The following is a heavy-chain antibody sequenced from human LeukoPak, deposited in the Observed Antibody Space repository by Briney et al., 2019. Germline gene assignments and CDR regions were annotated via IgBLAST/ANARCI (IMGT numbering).Heavy chain of an antibody. CDR3: ARYVWGSYPTFEDY. CDR1: GGSISSYY. D-gene: IGHD3-16*02. Sequence: SETLSLTCAVSGGSISSYYWSWIRQPPGKGLEWIAYIYYSGSTHHNPSLKSRVTISVDTSKNQFSLKLSSVTAADTAVYYCARYVWGSYPTFEDYWGQGTLATVSS. CDR2: IYYSGST. J-gene: IGHJ4*02. V-gene: IGHV4-59*01.